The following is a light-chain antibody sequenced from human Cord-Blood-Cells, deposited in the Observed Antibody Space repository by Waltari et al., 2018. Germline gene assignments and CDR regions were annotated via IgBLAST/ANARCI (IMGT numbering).Light chain of an antibody. CDR3: CSHAGGSTYV. CDR2: ECS. Sequence: QSALTQPASVSGSPGQSITISCTGTSSDVGSYNLVSWYQQHPGKAPILMIYECSERASGISNHVSGSKAGNTASLTSAGLQAQDEADYYCCSHAGGSTYVFGTGNKVTVL. V-gene: IGLV2-23*01. J-gene: IGLJ1*01. CDR1: SSDVGSYNL.